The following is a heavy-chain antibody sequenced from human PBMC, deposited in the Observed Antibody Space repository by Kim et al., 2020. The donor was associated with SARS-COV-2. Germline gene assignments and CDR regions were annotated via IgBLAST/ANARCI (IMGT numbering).Heavy chain of an antibody. CDR2: IYYSGST. J-gene: IGHJ4*02. CDR1: GGSISSYY. CDR3: SGNLVPYRGVVN. D-gene: IGHD2-2*01. V-gene: IGHV4-59*01. Sequence: SETLSLTCTVSGGSISSYYWSWIRQPPGKGLEWIGYIYYSGSTKYNPSIKSRVTISVDTSKNQFSLKLSSVTAADTAVYYCSGNLVPYRGVVNWCQGTLV.